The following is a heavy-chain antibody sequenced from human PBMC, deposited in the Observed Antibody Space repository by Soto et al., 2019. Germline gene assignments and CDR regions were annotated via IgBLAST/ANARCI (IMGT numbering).Heavy chain of an antibody. CDR2: IIPIFGTA. V-gene: IGHV1-69*01. J-gene: IGHJ4*02. Sequence: QVQLVQSGAEVKKPGSSVKVSCKASGDTFSSYSINWVRQAPGQGLEWMGEIIPIFGTANYAQRFQGRVTITADESTSTAYMELSSLRSEDTVVYYCARDGGRHSGGIDYWGQGSLVTVSS. D-gene: IGHD1-26*01. CDR1: GDTFSSYS. CDR3: ARDGGRHSGGIDY.